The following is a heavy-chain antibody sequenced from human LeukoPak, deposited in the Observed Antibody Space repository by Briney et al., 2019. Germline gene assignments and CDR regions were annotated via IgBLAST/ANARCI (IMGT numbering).Heavy chain of an antibody. CDR3: ARSPNYYDSSGYSAGFDY. D-gene: IGHD3-22*01. V-gene: IGHV4-4*07. Sequence: PSETLSLTCTVSGGSISSYYWSWIRQPAGKGLEWIGRIYTCGSTNYNPSLKSRVTMSVDTSKNQFSLKLSSVTAADTAVYYCARSPNYYDSSGYSAGFDYWGQGTLVTVSS. CDR1: GGSISSYY. J-gene: IGHJ4*02. CDR2: IYTCGST.